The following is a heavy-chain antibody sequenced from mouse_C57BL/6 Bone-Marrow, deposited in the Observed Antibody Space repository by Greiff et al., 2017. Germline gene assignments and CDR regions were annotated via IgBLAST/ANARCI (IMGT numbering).Heavy chain of an antibody. CDR3: TTGAMWLPGVDY. J-gene: IGHJ4*01. CDR1: GFNIKDYY. Sequence: EVQLQQSGAELVRPGASVKLSCTASGFNIKDYYMHWVKQRPEQGLEWIGRIDPEDGDTEYAPKFQGKATMTADTSSNTAYLQLSSLTSEDTAVYYCTTGAMWLPGVDYWGQGTSVTFSS. D-gene: IGHD2-2*01. V-gene: IGHV14-1*01. CDR2: IDPEDGDT.